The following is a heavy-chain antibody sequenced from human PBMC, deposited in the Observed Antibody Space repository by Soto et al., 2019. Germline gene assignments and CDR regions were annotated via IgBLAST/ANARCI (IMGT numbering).Heavy chain of an antibody. CDR2: IYYSGST. V-gene: IGHV4-31*03. Sequence: SETLSLTCTVSGGSISSGGYYWSWIRQHPGKGLEWIGYIYYSGSTYYNPSLKSRVTISVDTSKNQFSLKLSSVTAADTAVYYCARDQGEWFGELPKTNWFDPWGQGTLVTVSS. CDR3: ARDQGEWFGELPKTNWFDP. J-gene: IGHJ5*02. D-gene: IGHD3-10*01. CDR1: GGSISSGGYY.